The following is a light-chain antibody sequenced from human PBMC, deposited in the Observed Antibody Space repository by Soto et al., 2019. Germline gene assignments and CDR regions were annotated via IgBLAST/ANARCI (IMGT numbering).Light chain of an antibody. Sequence: QSVLTQPPSASGSLGQSVTIPCTGTSSDVGRYNYVSWYQQHPGKVPKLLIYGVSNRPSGVPDRFSGSKSGNTASLTVSGLQPEDEADYYCNSYAGGDWVFGVGTKVTVL. CDR1: SSDVGRYNY. J-gene: IGLJ3*02. V-gene: IGLV2-8*01. CDR2: GVS. CDR3: NSYAGGDWV.